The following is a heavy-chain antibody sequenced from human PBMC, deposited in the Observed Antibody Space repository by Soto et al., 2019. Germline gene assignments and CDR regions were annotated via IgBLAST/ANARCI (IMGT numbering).Heavy chain of an antibody. J-gene: IGHJ4*02. Sequence: QVQLVQSGAEVKKPGASVKVSCKASGYTFTSYGISWVRQAPGQGLEWMGWISAYNGNTNYAQKLQGRVTMTTDTSTSTGYMELRSLRSDDTAVYYCARDRTYYYDSSGYYPFDYWGQGTLVTVSS. CDR2: ISAYNGNT. D-gene: IGHD3-22*01. V-gene: IGHV1-18*01. CDR1: GYTFTSYG. CDR3: ARDRTYYYDSSGYYPFDY.